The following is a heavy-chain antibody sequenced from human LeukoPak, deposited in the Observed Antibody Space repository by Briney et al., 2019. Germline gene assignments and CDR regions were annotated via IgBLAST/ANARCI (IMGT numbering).Heavy chain of an antibody. D-gene: IGHD3-3*01. V-gene: IGHV3-21*04. CDR2: ISSSSSYI. J-gene: IGHJ4*02. CDR1: GFTFSSYS. CDR3: ARHLTYYDFWSGYFLDY. Sequence: PGGSLRLSCAASGFTFSSYSMNWVGQAPGKGLGWVSSISSSSSYIYYADSVKGRFTISRDNAKNSLYLQMNSLRAEDTAVYYCARHLTYYDFWSGYFLDYWGQGTLVTVSS.